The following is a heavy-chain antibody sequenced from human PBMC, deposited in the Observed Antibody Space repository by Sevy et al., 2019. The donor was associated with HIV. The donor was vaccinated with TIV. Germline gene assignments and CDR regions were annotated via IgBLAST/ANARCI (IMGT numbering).Heavy chain of an antibody. Sequence: ASVKVSCKASGYTFTSYYMHWVRQAPGQGLEWMGIINPSGGSTSYAQKFQGRVTMTRDTSTSTVYMELSSLRSEDTAVYYCARDSDNYDILTGYYPFVYWGQGTLVTGSS. D-gene: IGHD3-9*01. CDR1: GYTFTSYY. J-gene: IGHJ4*02. CDR3: ARDSDNYDILTGYYPFVY. CDR2: INPSGGST. V-gene: IGHV1-46*01.